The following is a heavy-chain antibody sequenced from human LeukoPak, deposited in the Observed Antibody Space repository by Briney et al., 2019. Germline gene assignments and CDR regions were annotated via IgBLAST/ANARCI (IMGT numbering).Heavy chain of an antibody. CDR1: GGSISGYF. D-gene: IGHD2-15*01. CDR2: IFYTGTA. J-gene: IGHJ5*02. CDR3: AREPRYCSGGSCYNWFDP. V-gene: IGHV4-59*01. Sequence: SETLSLTCTVSGGSISGYFWSWIRQPPGEGLQFIGYIFYTGTASYNPSLNSRVTMSVDTSKNQFSLKVSSVTAADTAVYYCAREPRYCSGGSCYNWFDPWGQGTLVTVSS.